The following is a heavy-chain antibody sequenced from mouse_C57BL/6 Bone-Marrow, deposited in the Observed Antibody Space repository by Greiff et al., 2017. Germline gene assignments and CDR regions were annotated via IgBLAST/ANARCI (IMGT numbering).Heavy chain of an antibody. D-gene: IGHD3-3*01. CDR1: GYTFTSYW. CDR2: IDPSDSYT. Sequence: QVQLQQPGAELVRPGTSVKLSCKASGYTFTSYWMHWVKQRPGQGLEWIGVIDPSDSYTNYNQKFKGKATLTVDTSSSTAYMQLSSLTSEDSAVYYCANQGDWGKGTTLTVAS. J-gene: IGHJ2*01. CDR3: ANQGD. V-gene: IGHV1-59*01.